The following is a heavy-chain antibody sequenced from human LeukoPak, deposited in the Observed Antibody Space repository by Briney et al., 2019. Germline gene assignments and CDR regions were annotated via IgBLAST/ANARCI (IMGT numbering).Heavy chain of an antibody. V-gene: IGHV3-11*04. D-gene: IGHD2-2*03. Sequence: GGSLRLSCAASGFTLSDYYMTWIRQAPGRGLEWVSYISSSGSTIYYADSAKGRFTISRDSAKNSLFLQMNSLRAEDTAVYYCAREAGYCSSTSCSYYYYMDVWGKGTTVTVSS. J-gene: IGHJ6*03. CDR1: GFTLSDYY. CDR2: ISSSGSTI. CDR3: AREAGYCSSTSCSYYYYMDV.